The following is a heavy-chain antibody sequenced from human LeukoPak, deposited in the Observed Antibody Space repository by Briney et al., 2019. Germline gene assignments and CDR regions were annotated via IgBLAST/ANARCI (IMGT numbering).Heavy chain of an antibody. CDR1: GFTFSSFA. J-gene: IGHJ4*02. V-gene: IGHV3-64D*09. CDR3: VMAIGY. Sequence: GGSLRLSCSASGFTFSSFAMHWVRQAPGEGLEYVSTINSNGGSTYYADSVKGRFTISRDNAKNTLYLQMSSLRVEDTAVYYCVMAIGYWGQGTLVTVSS. CDR2: INSNGGST.